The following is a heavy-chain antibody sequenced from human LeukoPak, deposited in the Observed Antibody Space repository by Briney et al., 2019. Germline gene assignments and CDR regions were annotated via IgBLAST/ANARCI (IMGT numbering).Heavy chain of an antibody. Sequence: GGSLRLSCAASGFTFSSYSMNWVRQAPGKGLEWVSSISSSSSYIYYADSAKGRFTISRDNAKNSLYLQMNSLRAEDTAVYYCARDGMVSSWYYYYYGMDVWGQGTAVTVSS. CDR1: GFTFSSYS. V-gene: IGHV3-21*01. CDR3: ARDGMVSSWYYYYYGMDV. D-gene: IGHD6-13*01. CDR2: ISSSSSYI. J-gene: IGHJ6*02.